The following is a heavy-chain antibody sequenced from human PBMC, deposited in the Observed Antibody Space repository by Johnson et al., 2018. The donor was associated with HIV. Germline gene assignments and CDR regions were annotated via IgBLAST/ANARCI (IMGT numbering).Heavy chain of an antibody. CDR3: ARVIRAYDSSGYAGDAFDI. V-gene: IGHV3-20*04. Sequence: EQLVESGGGVVRPGGSLRLSCAASGFTFDDHDMSWVRQAPGKGLEWLSGINWTGGSTGYADSVKGRFTISRDNAKNSLYLQMNSLRAEDTALYYCARVIRAYDSSGYAGDAFDIWGQGTMVTASS. D-gene: IGHD3-22*01. CDR2: INWTGGST. CDR1: GFTFDDHD. J-gene: IGHJ3*02.